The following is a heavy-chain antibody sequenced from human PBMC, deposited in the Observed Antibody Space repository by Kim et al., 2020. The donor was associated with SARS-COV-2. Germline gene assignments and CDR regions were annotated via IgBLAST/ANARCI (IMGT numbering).Heavy chain of an antibody. CDR1: GFTFSRQW. CDR2: IKADGSEK. D-gene: IGHD5-18*01. CDR3: AALDTAMIVSPGY. Sequence: GGSLRLSCAASGFTFSRQWMSWVRQAPGKGLEWVANIKADGSEKYYVDSVKGRFTISRDNARDSLYLQMNSLRAEDTAVYYCAALDTAMIVSPGYWGQGTLVTVSS. V-gene: IGHV3-7*01. J-gene: IGHJ4*02.